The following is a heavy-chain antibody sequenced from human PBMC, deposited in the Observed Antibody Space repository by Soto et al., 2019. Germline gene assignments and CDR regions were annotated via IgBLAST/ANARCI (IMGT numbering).Heavy chain of an antibody. J-gene: IGHJ4*02. CDR3: ARDYYYDSSGYFPY. V-gene: IGHV3-53*01. D-gene: IGHD3-22*01. CDR2: IYSGGST. CDR1: GFTVSSNY. Sequence: PGGSLRLSCAASGFTVSSNYMSWVRQAPGKGLEWVSVIYSGGSTYYADSVKGRFTISRDNSKNTLYLQMNSLRAEDTAVYYCARDYYYDSSGYFPYWGQGTLVTVSS.